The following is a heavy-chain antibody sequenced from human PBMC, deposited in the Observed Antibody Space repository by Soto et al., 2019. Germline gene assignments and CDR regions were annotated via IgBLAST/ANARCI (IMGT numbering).Heavy chain of an antibody. V-gene: IGHV3-64D*06. Sequence: PGGSLRFACSASGFTFNKYAMHWVRQAPGTGLQYVSGISDTVGSTFHADSVKGRFTISRDDSKDTLFLQISSLRAEDTAVYYCVKGSREEYWYYYKGVAVWGQGTPGT. J-gene: IGHJ6*02. CDR1: GFTFNKYA. CDR2: ISDTVGST. CDR3: VKGSREEYWYYYKGVAV. D-gene: IGHD3-10*01.